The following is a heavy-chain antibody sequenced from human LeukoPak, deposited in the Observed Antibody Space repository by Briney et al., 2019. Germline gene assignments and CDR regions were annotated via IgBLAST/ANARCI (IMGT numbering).Heavy chain of an antibody. V-gene: IGHV3-11*01. CDR2: ISSSGSTI. CDR3: ARARCSGGSCYSLDY. Sequence: GSLRLSCAASGFTFSDYYMSWIRQAPGKGLEWVSYISSSGSTIYYADSVKGRFTISRDNAKNSLYLQMNSLRAEDTAVYYCARARCSGGSCYSLDYRGQGTLVTVSS. J-gene: IGHJ4*02. CDR1: GFTFSDYY. D-gene: IGHD2-15*01.